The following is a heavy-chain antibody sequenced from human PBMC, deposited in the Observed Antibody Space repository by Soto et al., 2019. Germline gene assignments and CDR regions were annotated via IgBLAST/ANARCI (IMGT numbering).Heavy chain of an antibody. D-gene: IGHD3-10*01. Sequence: QVQLQESGPGLVKPSQTLSLACTVSGGSISRGGYYCRWIRQHPGKGLAWIGYISYTGSTYYNPSLKTRVTISVDTSKNQFSLKLSSVTAADTAVYYCARAKLLLWFGELYYWGQGTLVTVSS. CDR3: ARAKLLLWFGELYY. J-gene: IGHJ4*02. CDR1: GGSISRGGYY. V-gene: IGHV4-31*03. CDR2: ISYTGST.